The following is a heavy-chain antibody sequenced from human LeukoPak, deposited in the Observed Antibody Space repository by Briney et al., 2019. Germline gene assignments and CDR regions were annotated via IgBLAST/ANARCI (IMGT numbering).Heavy chain of an antibody. D-gene: IGHD3-16*01. V-gene: IGHV4-4*07. J-gene: IGHJ4*02. CDR1: ADSISGYH. CDR3: ARSGEEISLSFDW. Sequence: SETLSLTCTVSADSISGYHWSWIRQSADKGLEWIGRIHSSGSTTCSPSLKSRVTMTVDTSKKQFSLRLSSVTAADTAVYYCARSGEEISLSFDWWGQGSLVTVSS. CDR2: IHSSGST.